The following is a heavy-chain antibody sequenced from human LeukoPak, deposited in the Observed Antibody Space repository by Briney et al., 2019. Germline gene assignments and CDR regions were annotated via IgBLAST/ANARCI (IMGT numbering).Heavy chain of an antibody. Sequence: GASVKVSCKASGGTFSSYAISWVRQAPGQGLEWMGGIIPIFGTANYAQKFQGRVTITADESTSTASMELSSLRSEDTAVYYCATGGVQLWLRTDYWGQGTLVTVSS. CDR3: ATGGVQLWLRTDY. CDR2: IIPIFGTA. CDR1: GGTFSSYA. D-gene: IGHD5-18*01. J-gene: IGHJ4*02. V-gene: IGHV1-69*01.